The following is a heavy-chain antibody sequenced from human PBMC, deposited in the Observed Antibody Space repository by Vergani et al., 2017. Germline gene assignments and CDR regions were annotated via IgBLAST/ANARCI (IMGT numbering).Heavy chain of an antibody. CDR3: ARDLADFWSGYYTGGGMDV. Sequence: VQLVESGGGVVQPGRSLRLSCAASGFTFSSYGMHWVRQAPGKGLEWVAVIWYDGSNKYYADSVKGRFTISRDNSKNTLYLQMNSLRAEDTAVYYCARDLADFWSGYYTGGGMDVWGQGTTVTVSS. D-gene: IGHD3-3*01. CDR2: IWYDGSNK. V-gene: IGHV3-33*01. J-gene: IGHJ6*02. CDR1: GFTFSSYG.